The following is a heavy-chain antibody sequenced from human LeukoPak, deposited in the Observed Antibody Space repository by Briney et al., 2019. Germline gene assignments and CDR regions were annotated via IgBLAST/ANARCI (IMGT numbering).Heavy chain of an antibody. CDR3: GKGSNHYDSSGYVDY. Sequence: GRSLRLSCAASGFTFDDYAMHWVRQAPGKGLEWVSGTSWNSGSIGYADSVKGRFTISRDNTKNSLYLQMNSLRAEDTALHYCGKGSNHYDSSGYVDYWGQGTLVTVSS. J-gene: IGHJ4*02. V-gene: IGHV3-9*01. D-gene: IGHD3-22*01. CDR1: GFTFDDYA. CDR2: TSWNSGSI.